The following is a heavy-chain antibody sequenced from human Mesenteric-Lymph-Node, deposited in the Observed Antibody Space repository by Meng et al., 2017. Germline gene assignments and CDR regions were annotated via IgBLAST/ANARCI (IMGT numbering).Heavy chain of an antibody. V-gene: IGHV4-31*11. Sequence: QVQLQQWGAGLLKPSETLSLTCAVYGGSFSSGGYYWSWIRQHPGKGLEWIGYIHDSGSTYYNPSLKSRVTISADTSKNQFSLKLSSVTAADTAVYYCARIASGYDLDVDYWGQGTLVTVSS. J-gene: IGHJ4*02. CDR1: GGSFSSGGYY. CDR3: ARIASGYDLDVDY. CDR2: IHDSGST. D-gene: IGHD5-12*01.